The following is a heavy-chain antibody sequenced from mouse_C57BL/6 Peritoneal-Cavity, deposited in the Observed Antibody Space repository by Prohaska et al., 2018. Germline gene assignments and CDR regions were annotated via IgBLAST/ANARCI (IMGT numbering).Heavy chain of an antibody. D-gene: IGHD2-1*01. CDR1: GFTFSGFW. V-gene: IGHV11-2*01. J-gene: IGHJ1*03. CDR3: MRYGNYWYFDV. CDR2: INSDGSAI. Sequence: EVQLLETGVGLVQPGWSRGLSCEGSGFTFSGFWMSLVRQTPGKTLEWIGDINSDGSAINYAPFIKDRFTIFRDNDKSTLYLQMSNVRSEDTATYFCMRYGNYWYFDVWGTGTTVTVSS.